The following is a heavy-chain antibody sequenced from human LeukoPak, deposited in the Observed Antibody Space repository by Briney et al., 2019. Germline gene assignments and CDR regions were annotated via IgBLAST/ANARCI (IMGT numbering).Heavy chain of an antibody. CDR3: AIDPYGSGSLIDY. CDR1: GGSISSSSYY. D-gene: IGHD3-10*01. CDR2: IYYSGST. Sequence: PSETLSLTCTVSGGSISSSSYYWGWIRQPPGKGLEWIGSIYYSGSTYYNPSLKSRVTISVGTSKNQFSLKLSSVTAADTAVYYCAIDPYGSGSLIDYWGQGTLVTVSS. V-gene: IGHV4-39*07. J-gene: IGHJ4*02.